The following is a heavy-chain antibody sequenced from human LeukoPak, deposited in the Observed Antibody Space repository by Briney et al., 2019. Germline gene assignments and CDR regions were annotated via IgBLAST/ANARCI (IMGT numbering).Heavy chain of an antibody. CDR2: ISAYNGNT. V-gene: IGHV1-18*01. D-gene: IGHD2-2*01. CDR1: GYTFTSYG. J-gene: IGHJ6*03. Sequence: ASVKVSCKASGYTFTSYGISWVRQAPGQGLEWMGWISAYNGNTNYAQKLQGRVTMTTDTSASTAYMELRSLRSDDTAVYYCARAGCSSTRCYSPSYYYYMDVWGKGTTVTVSS. CDR3: ARAGCSSTRCYSPSYYYYMDV.